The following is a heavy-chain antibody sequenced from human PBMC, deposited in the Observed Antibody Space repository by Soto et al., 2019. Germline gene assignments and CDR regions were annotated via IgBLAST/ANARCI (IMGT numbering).Heavy chain of an antibody. CDR3: ARTGDSSGYYPNLFDP. V-gene: IGHV4-61*01. D-gene: IGHD3-22*01. CDR2: IYYSGST. CDR1: GGSVSSGSYY. Sequence: SETLSLTCTVSGGSVSSGSYYWSWIRQPPGKGLEWIGYIYYSGSTNYNPSLKSRVTISVDTSKNQFSLKLSSVTAADTAVYYCARTGDSSGYYPNLFDPWGQGTLVTVSS. J-gene: IGHJ5*02.